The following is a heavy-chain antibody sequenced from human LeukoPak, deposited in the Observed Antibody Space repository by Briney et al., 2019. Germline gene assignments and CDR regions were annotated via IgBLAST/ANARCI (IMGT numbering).Heavy chain of an antibody. V-gene: IGHV3-30*04. D-gene: IGHD6-13*01. CDR3: ARGSSWSRGDFSGMDV. Sequence: GGSLRLSCVASGFTFSSYAMHWVRQAPGKGLEWVAGISYDGGNKYYADSVKGRITFSRDNSEYTLYLQMNSLRAEDTAVYYCARGSSWSRGDFSGMDVWGQGTTVTVSS. J-gene: IGHJ6*02. CDR1: GFTFSSYA. CDR2: ISYDGGNK.